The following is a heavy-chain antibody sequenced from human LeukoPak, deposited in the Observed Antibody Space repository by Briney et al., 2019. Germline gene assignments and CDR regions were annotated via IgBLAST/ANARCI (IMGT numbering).Heavy chain of an antibody. D-gene: IGHD3-22*01. CDR1: GFTFSSYG. CDR2: IRHDGSNK. J-gene: IGHJ4*02. Sequence: GGSLRLSCAASGFTFSSYGMHWVRQAPGKVLEWVTFIRHDGSNKYYADSVKGRFTISRDNSKNTLNLHMNSLRAEDTAVYYCAKDPTHYRVWDYYESIGLSYWGQGTLVTVSS. V-gene: IGHV3-30*02. CDR3: AKDPTHYRVWDYYESIGLSY.